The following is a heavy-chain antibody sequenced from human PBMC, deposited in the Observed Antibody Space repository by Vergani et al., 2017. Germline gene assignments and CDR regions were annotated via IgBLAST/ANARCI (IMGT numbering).Heavy chain of an antibody. D-gene: IGHD2-21*01. J-gene: IGHJ6*02. CDR1: GFIFNNYG. CDR3: AKARDPNCKGGNCYSYYYGLDL. Sequence: QVQLVESGGGVVQPGGSLRLSCTTSGFIFNNYGMHWVRQPPGKGLEWVACIRYDVSPQLYGDSVKGRFTISRDNSKNTLYLQMNSLRVEDTAIYYCAKARDPNCKGGNCYSYYYGLDLWGQGTTVTVSS. V-gene: IGHV3-30*02. CDR2: IRYDVSPQ.